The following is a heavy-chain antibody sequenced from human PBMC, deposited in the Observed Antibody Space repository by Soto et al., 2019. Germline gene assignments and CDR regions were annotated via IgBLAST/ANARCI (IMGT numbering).Heavy chain of an antibody. Sequence: GESLKISCKGSGYSFTSYWISWVRQMPGKGLEWMGRIDPSDSYINYSPSFQGHVTISSDKSISTAYLQWSSLKASDTAMYYCARDALPAFDIWGKGTMVIVSS. CDR3: ARDALPAFDI. V-gene: IGHV5-10-1*01. D-gene: IGHD3-16*02. J-gene: IGHJ3*02. CDR1: GYSFTSYW. CDR2: IDPSDSYI.